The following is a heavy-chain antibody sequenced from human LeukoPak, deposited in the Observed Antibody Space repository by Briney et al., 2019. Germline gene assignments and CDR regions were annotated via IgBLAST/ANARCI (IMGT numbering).Heavy chain of an antibody. CDR1: GFTFSSYA. J-gene: IGHJ4*02. Sequence: PGASLRLSCAASGFTFSSYAMSWVRQAPGKGLEWVSAISGSGGSTYYADSVKGRFTISRDNSKNTLYLQMNSLRAEDTAVYYCAKTSPPYSSSWYGYWGQETLVTVSS. CDR3: AKTSPPYSSSWYGY. CDR2: ISGSGGST. V-gene: IGHV3-23*01. D-gene: IGHD6-13*01.